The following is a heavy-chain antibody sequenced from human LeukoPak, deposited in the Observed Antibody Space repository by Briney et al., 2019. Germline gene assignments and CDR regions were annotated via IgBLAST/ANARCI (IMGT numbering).Heavy chain of an antibody. J-gene: IGHJ4*02. CDR3: ARDCSGYRGPNGQFDY. CDR1: GFSFTYYS. CDR2: ISSTSSTK. D-gene: IGHD4-23*01. V-gene: IGHV3-48*01. Sequence: PGGSLRLSCAASGFSFTYYSMNWVRQAPGKGLEWVSYISSTSSTKYYADSVEGRFTISRDNAVNSLYLQMNSLRAVETDVCFCARDCSGYRGPNGQFDYWGQGALVTVSS.